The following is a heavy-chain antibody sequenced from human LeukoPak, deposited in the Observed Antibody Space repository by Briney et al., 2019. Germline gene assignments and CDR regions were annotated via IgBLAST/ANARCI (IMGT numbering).Heavy chain of an antibody. CDR1: GGSISSYY. CDR2: IYTSGST. V-gene: IGHV4-4*07. CDR3: ARDFPDCSSSSCYIGYYMDV. Sequence: SETLSLTCTVSGGSISSYYWSWIRQPAGKGLEWIGRIYTSGSTNYNPSLKSRVTMSVDTSKNQFSLKLSSVTAADTAVYYCARDFPDCSSSSCYIGYYMDVWGKGTTVTVSS. J-gene: IGHJ6*03. D-gene: IGHD2-2*02.